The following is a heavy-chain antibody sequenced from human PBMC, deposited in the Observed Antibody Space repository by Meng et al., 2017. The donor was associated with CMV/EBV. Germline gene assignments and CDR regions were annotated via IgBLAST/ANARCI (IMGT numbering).Heavy chain of an antibody. CDR3: ARGADIVVVPAAIRPIGYYYGMDV. V-gene: IGHV4-59*01. J-gene: IGHJ6*02. CDR2: IYYSGST. CDR1: GGSISSYY. Sequence: SETLSLTCTVSGGSISSYYWSWIRQPPGKGLDWIGYIYYSGSTYYNPSLKSLVTISVDTSKNHFSLKLSSVTAADTAVYYCARGADIVVVPAAIRPIGYYYGMDVWGQGTTVTVSS. D-gene: IGHD2-2*02.